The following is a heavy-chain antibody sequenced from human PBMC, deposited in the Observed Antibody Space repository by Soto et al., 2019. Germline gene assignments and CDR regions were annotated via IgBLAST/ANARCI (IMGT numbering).Heavy chain of an antibody. CDR2: IKSKTDGGTT. Sequence: GGSLRLSCAASGFTFSNAWMNWVRQAPGKGLEWVGRIKSKTDGGTTDYAAPVKGRLTISREDSKNTLYLQMNSLKTEDTAVYYCTTGDIVVVPAAMTVLNYYYYGMDVWGQGTTVTVSS. V-gene: IGHV3-15*07. D-gene: IGHD2-2*01. J-gene: IGHJ6*02. CDR1: GFTFSNAW. CDR3: TTGDIVVVPAAMTVLNYYYYGMDV.